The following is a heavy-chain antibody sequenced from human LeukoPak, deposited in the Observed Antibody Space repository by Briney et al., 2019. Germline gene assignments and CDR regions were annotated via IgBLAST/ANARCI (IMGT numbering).Heavy chain of an antibody. J-gene: IGHJ4*02. CDR2: ISNSGSNT. CDR1: GFTFSNYA. V-gene: IGHV3-23*01. CDR3: AKERSLNGGYSDGYFDH. D-gene: IGHD4-23*01. Sequence: GGSLRLSCVASGFTFSNYAMSWVRQTPGKGLEWVSVISNSGSNTYYADSVMGRFTISRDNSKNTLYLQMNSLRAEDTALYHCAKERSLNGGYSDGYFDHWGQGTLVTVSS.